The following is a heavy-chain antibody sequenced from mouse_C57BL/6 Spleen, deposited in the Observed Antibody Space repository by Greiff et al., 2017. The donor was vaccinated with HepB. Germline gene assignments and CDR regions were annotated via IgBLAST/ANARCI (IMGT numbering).Heavy chain of an antibody. Sequence: EVKLQQSGPELVKPGASVKISCKASGYSFTDYNMNWVKQSNGKSLEWIGVINPNYGTTSYNQKFKGKATLTVDQSSSTAYMQLNSLTSEDSAVYYCARSGVTGTDWYFDVWGTGTTVTVSS. CDR1: GYSFTDYN. D-gene: IGHD4-1*01. CDR2: INPNYGTT. V-gene: IGHV1-39*01. J-gene: IGHJ1*03. CDR3: ARSGVTGTDWYFDV.